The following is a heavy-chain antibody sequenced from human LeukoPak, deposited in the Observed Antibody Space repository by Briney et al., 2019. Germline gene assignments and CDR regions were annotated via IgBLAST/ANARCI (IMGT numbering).Heavy chain of an antibody. D-gene: IGHD1-26*01. Sequence: RASVKVSCKASGYTFTNYAINWVRQAPGQGLEWMGWINTNSGNPTYAQGFTGRFVFSLDTSVSTAYLQISSLKAEDTAVYYCARGTPQSNSGRYPPLDYWGQGTLVTVSS. CDR2: INTNSGNP. V-gene: IGHV7-4-1*02. CDR1: GYTFTNYA. CDR3: ARGTPQSNSGRYPPLDY. J-gene: IGHJ4*02.